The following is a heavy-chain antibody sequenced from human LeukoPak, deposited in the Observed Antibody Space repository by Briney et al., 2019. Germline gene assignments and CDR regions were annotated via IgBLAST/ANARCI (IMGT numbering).Heavy chain of an antibody. Sequence: SETLSLTCAVYGGSFSGYYWSWIRQPPGKGLEWIGEINHSGSTNYDPSLKSRVTISVDTSKNQFSLKLSSVTAADTAVYYCAIWFGELYSNDAFDIWGQGTMVTVSS. CDR2: INHSGST. J-gene: IGHJ3*02. D-gene: IGHD3-10*01. CDR3: AIWFGELYSNDAFDI. CDR1: GGSFSGYY. V-gene: IGHV4-34*01.